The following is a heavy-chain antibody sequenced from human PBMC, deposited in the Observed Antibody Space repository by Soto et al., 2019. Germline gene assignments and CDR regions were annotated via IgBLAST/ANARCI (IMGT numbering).Heavy chain of an antibody. CDR1: GGSFSASY. CDR3: ARVDRSGQYYGRALDV. Sequence: QVQLQQWGAGLLKPSETVSLSCAVYGGSFSASYWGWVRQPPGQGLEWIGEINLTGRTNYNPSLKSRVTMSVDTSKNQFFLSLRSATAADTAVYYCARVDRSGQYYGRALDVWGQGTMVSVSS. V-gene: IGHV4-34*01. J-gene: IGHJ3*01. D-gene: IGHD3-22*01. CDR2: INLTGRT.